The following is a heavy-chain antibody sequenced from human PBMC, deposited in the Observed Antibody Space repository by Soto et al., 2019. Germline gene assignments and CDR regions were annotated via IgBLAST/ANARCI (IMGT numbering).Heavy chain of an antibody. D-gene: IGHD1-7*01. CDR1: GFTFSSYG. CDR2: SSATGAGT. J-gene: IGHJ4*02. CDR3: AKDRRAGGNYGLYSDF. Sequence: LRLSCAASGFTFSSYGMTWVRQAPGKGLEWVSFSSATGAGTYYADSVKGRFTISRDNSKNTLYLQMTSLRADDTAVYYCAKDRRAGGNYGLYSDFWGQGALVTVSS. V-gene: IGHV3-23*01.